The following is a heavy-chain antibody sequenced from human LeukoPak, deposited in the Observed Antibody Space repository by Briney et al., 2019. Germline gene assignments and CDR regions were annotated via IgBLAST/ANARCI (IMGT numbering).Heavy chain of an antibody. V-gene: IGHV4-34*01. CDR1: GGSFSGYY. Sequence: SETLSLTCAVYGGSFSGYYWSWIRQPPGKGLEWIGSIYYSGSTYYNPSLKSRVTISVDTSKNQFSLKLSSVTAADTAVYYCARRIIGPFDYWGQGTLVTVSS. D-gene: IGHD3-10*01. CDR3: ARRIIGPFDY. J-gene: IGHJ4*02. CDR2: IYYSGST.